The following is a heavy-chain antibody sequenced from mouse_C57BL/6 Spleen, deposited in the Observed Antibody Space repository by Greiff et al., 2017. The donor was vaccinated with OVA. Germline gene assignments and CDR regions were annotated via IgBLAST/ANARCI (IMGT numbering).Heavy chain of an antibody. CDR3: ANYGYYYAMDY. CDR1: GFTFSDYG. D-gene: IGHD1-1*01. V-gene: IGHV5-17*01. Sequence: EVMLVESGGGLVKPGGSLKLSCAASGFTFSDYGMHWVRQAPEQGLEWVAYISSGSGTIYYADTVKGRFTISRDNAKNTLFLQMTSRRSEDTAMYYCANYGYYYAMDYWGQGTSVTVSS. CDR2: ISSGSGTI. J-gene: IGHJ4*01.